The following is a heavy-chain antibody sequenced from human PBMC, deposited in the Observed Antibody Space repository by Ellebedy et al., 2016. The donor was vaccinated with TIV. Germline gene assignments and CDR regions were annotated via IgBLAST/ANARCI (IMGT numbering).Heavy chain of an antibody. CDR3: ARGRRGYTYGLVFDS. V-gene: IGHV4-59*01. CDR1: GGSFSGYY. J-gene: IGHJ4*02. D-gene: IGHD5-18*01. CDR2: IYDTGNT. Sequence: MPSETLSLTCVVFGGSFSGYYWSWIRQSPGKGLEYIGYIYDTGNTNYNPSLKRRVTISVDTSKNQFSLKLNSVTTADTAVYYCARGRRGYTYGLVFDSWGQGTLVTVSS.